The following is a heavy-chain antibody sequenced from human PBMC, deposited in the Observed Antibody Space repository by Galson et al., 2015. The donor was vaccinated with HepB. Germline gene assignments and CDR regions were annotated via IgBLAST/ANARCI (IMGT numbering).Heavy chain of an antibody. D-gene: IGHD3-10*01. J-gene: IGHJ6*02. Sequence: SGAEVKKPGESLKISCQGSGYSFTLYWIAWVRQMPGKGLEWVGVIYPDDSYTTYSPSLQGQVSISADKSINTAYLQWSNLKASDSAKYYCARQRHGSGTSDYGMDVWGQGTTVTVSS. CDR1: GYSFTLYW. CDR2: IYPDDSYT. V-gene: IGHV5-51*01. CDR3: ARQRHGSGTSDYGMDV.